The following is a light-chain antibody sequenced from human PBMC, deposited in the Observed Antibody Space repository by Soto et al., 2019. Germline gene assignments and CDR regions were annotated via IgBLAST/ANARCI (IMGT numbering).Light chain of an antibody. CDR1: QGITNA. J-gene: IGKJ4*01. Sequence: DIQMTQSPPHLSASVGDRVTITCRASQGITNALGWYQQKPGKAPKRLIYSASSLQSGVPSRFSGSGSGTEFILTISDLRAEDVAVFYCQQYLDTLLTFGGGTKVEIK. V-gene: IGKV1-17*02. CDR3: QQYLDTLLT. CDR2: SAS.